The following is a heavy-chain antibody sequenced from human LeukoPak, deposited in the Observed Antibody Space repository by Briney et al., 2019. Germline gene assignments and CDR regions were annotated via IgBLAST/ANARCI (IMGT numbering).Heavy chain of an antibody. CDR2: INSDGSTT. J-gene: IGHJ4*02. CDR3: WVPATAGEADY. Sequence: GGSLSLPCPPSGFPSRGYWLPWARPAPGKGRVWISRINSDGSTTNYADSVNGRFTISRDNAKNTLYLQMNSLRAEDTAVYYCWVPATAGEADYWGQGTLVTVSS. CDR1: GFPSRGYW. V-gene: IGHV3-74*01. D-gene: IGHD2-2*01.